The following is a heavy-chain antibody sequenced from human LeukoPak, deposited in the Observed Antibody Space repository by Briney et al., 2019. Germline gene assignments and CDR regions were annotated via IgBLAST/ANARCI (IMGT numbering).Heavy chain of an antibody. J-gene: IGHJ3*02. D-gene: IGHD6-19*01. Sequence: ASVKVSCKASGGTFSSYAISWVRQAPGQGLEWMGGIIPIFGTANYAQKFQGRVTITTDESTSTAYMELSSLRSEDTAVYYCARALLRSGGWYGSAFDIWGRGTMVTVSS. CDR3: ARALLRSGGWYGSAFDI. V-gene: IGHV1-69*05. CDR1: GGTFSSYA. CDR2: IIPIFGTA.